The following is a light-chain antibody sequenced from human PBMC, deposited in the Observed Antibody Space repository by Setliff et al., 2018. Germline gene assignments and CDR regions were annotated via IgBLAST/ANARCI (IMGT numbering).Light chain of an antibody. Sequence: QSALAQPPSASGSPGQSVTISCVGPSIGVSGYDYVSWYQQHPGKAPQLIIYDVTKRPSGVPDRFSGSRSGNTASLTISGLQADDEADYYCNSFTTTSTYVFGSGTKVTVL. CDR3: NSFTTTSTYV. V-gene: IGLV2-8*01. CDR1: SIGVSGYDY. CDR2: DVT. J-gene: IGLJ1*01.